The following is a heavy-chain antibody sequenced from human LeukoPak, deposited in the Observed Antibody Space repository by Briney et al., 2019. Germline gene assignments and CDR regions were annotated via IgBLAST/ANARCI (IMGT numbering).Heavy chain of an antibody. V-gene: IGHV3-30*03. CDR1: GFTFSSYG. Sequence: GRSLRLSCAASGFTFSSYGMHWVRQAPGKGLEWVAVISYDGSNKYYADSVKGRFTISRDNSKNTLNLQMNSLRAEDTAVYYCARDLGQYYDTSDNWFDPWGQGTLVTVSS. CDR3: ARDLGQYYDTSDNWFDP. CDR2: ISYDGSNK. J-gene: IGHJ5*02. D-gene: IGHD3-22*01.